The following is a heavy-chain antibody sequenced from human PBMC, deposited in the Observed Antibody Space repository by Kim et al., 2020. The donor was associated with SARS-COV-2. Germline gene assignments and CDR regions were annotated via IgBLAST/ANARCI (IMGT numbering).Heavy chain of an antibody. CDR1: GGSFSGYY. CDR3: ASTGSYYYYISAEYFQH. J-gene: IGHJ1*01. CDR2: INHSGST. Sequence: SETLSLTCAVYGGSFSGYYWSWIRQPPGKGLEWIGEINHSGSTNYNPSLKSRVTISVDTSKNQFSLKLSSVTAVDTAVYYCASTGSYYYYISAEYFQHWG. D-gene: IGHD3-22*01. V-gene: IGHV4-34*01.